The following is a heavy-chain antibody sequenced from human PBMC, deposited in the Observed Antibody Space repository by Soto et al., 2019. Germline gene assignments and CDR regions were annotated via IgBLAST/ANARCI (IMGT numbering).Heavy chain of an antibody. Sequence: SETLSLTCAVYGGSFSGYYWSWIRQPPGKGLEWIGEINHSGSTNYNPSLKSRVTISVDTSKNQFSLKLSSVTAADTAVYYCARATETNYDILTGYYRLPRPLDYWGQGTLVTVSS. J-gene: IGHJ4*02. D-gene: IGHD3-9*01. CDR2: INHSGST. CDR1: GGSFSGYY. CDR3: ARATETNYDILTGYYRLPRPLDY. V-gene: IGHV4-34*01.